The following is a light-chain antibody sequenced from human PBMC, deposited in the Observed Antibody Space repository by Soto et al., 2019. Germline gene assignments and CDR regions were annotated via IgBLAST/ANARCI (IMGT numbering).Light chain of an antibody. V-gene: IGKV4-1*01. J-gene: IGKJ1*01. Sequence: DIVMTQSPDSLAVSLGERANINCKSSQSVLYSSNNKNYLAWYQQKPGQPPKLLIYWASTRESGVPDRFSGSGSGTDFTLTIRRLQAEDVAVYYCQQYYSTPCTFGQGTKVEIK. CDR1: QSVLYSSNNKNY. CDR2: WAS. CDR3: QQYYSTPCT.